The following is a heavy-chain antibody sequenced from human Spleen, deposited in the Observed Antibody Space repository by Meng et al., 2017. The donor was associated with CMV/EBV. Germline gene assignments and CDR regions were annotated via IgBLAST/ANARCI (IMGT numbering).Heavy chain of an antibody. V-gene: IGHV3-23*01. D-gene: IGHD1-26*01. J-gene: IGHJ3*01. CDR2: LSGSGAST. CDR3: AKKGANTTAFDF. Sequence: GESLKISCAASGFTFSSNAMSWVRQAPGKGLEWVSTLSGSGASTYYADSVKGRVTISRDNSENTLYLQMNSLRAEDTAVYYCAKKGANTTAFDFWGQGTMVTVSS. CDR1: GFTFSSNA.